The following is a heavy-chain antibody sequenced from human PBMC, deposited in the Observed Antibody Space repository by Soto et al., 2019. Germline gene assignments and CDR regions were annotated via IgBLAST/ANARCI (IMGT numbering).Heavy chain of an antibody. J-gene: IGHJ4*02. CDR3: ARYGRVGATPTAFDY. CDR2: INPNSGGT. CDR1: GYTFTGYY. D-gene: IGHD1-26*01. V-gene: IGHV1-2*02. Sequence: ASVKVSFKASGYTFTGYYMHWVRQAPGQGLEWMGWINPNSGGTNYAQKFQGRVTMTRDTSISTAYMELSRLRSDDTAVYYCARYGRVGATPTAFDYWGQGTLVTVSS.